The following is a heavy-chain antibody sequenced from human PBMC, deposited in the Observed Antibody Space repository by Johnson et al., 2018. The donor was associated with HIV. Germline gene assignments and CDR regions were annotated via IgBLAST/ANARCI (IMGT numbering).Heavy chain of an antibody. J-gene: IGHJ3*02. CDR3: AKDPVGATWAFDI. D-gene: IGHD1-26*01. V-gene: IGHV3-23*04. CDR1: GFTFSSYA. Sequence: VQLVESGGGLVQPGGSLRLSCAASGFTFSSYAMSWVRKAPGKGLEWVSAISGSGGSTSYADSVKGRITISRDNSKNTLFLQMNSLRAEETAVYYCAKDPVGATWAFDIWGQGTMVTVSS. CDR2: ISGSGGST.